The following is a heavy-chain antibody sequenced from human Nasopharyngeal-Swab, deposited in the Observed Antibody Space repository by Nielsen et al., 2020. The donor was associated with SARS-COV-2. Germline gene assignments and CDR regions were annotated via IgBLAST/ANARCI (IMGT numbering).Heavy chain of an antibody. CDR3: ARDGLDYDFWSAYFMDV. J-gene: IGHJ6*02. CDR2: ISSSSSYI. V-gene: IGHV3-21*01. Sequence: GESLTISCAASGFTFNNYNFNWVRQAPGKGLEWVSSISSSSSYIYYADSVKGRFTISRDNAKNSLYLQMNSLRAEDTAVYYCARDGLDYDFWSAYFMDVWSQGTTVTVSS. D-gene: IGHD3-3*01. CDR1: GFTFNNYN.